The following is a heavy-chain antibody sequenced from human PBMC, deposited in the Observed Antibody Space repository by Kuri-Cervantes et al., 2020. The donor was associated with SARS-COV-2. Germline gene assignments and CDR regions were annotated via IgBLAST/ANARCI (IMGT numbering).Heavy chain of an antibody. CDR2: IYTTGTT. J-gene: IGHJ3*02. CDR3: ARVGGYCSSTSCYNHAFDI. Sequence: LRLSCTVSGDPMSSGNYYWSWIRQPAGKGLEWIGHIYTTGTTNYNPSLKSRISISVDKSKNQFSLKLSSVTAADTAVYYCARVGGYCSSTSCYNHAFDIWGQGTMVTVSS. CDR1: GDPMSSGNYY. V-gene: IGHV4-61*09. D-gene: IGHD2-2*02.